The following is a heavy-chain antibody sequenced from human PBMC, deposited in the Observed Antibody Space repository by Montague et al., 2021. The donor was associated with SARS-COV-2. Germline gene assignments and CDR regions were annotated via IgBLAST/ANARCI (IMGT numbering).Heavy chain of an antibody. J-gene: IGHJ5*02. CDR1: GGSFSGYY. CDR2: INHSGST. D-gene: IGHD3-22*01. CDR3: ARGPRITMIVVVITDIWFDP. Sequence: SETLSLTCAVYGGSFSGYYWSWIRQPPGKGLEWIGEINHSGSTNYNPSLKSRVTISVDTSKNQFSLKLSSVTAADTAVYYCARGPRITMIVVVITDIWFDPWGREPWSPSPQ. V-gene: IGHV4-34*01.